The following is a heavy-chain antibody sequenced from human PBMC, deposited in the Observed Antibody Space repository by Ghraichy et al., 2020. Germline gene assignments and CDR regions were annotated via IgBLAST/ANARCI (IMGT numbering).Heavy chain of an antibody. D-gene: IGHD2-15*01. CDR3: ARDQGYCSAASCRPFDY. Sequence: GGSLRLSCTASGFGFSDYYMSWIRQAPGKGLEWVSYISGSGSTIYYVDSVKGRFTISRDNAKNSLYLQMNSLRADDTAVYYCARDQGYCSAASCRPFDYWGRGTLVTVSS. V-gene: IGHV3-11*01. CDR2: ISGSGSTI. CDR1: GFGFSDYY. J-gene: IGHJ4*02.